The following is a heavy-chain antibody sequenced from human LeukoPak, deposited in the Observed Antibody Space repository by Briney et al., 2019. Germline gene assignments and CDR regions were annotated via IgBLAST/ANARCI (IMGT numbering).Heavy chain of an antibody. V-gene: IGHV3-48*03. CDR1: GFTFSIYE. D-gene: IGHD5-24*01. Sequence: PGGSLRLSCAASGFTFSIYEMNWVRQAPGKGLEWVSYISSSGSTIYYADSVKGRFTISRDNAKKSLYLQMNSLRAEDTAVYYCAREEQMATIDWGQGTLVTVSS. J-gene: IGHJ4*02. CDR3: AREEQMATID. CDR2: ISSSGSTI.